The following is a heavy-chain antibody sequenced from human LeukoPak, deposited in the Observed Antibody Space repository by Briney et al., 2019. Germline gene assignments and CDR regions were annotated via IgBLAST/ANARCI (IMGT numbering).Heavy chain of an antibody. CDR1: GGSFSGYY. Sequence: DPSETLSLTCAVYGGSFSGYYWSWIRQPPGKGLEWIGEINHSGSTNYNPSLKSRVTISVDTSKNQFSLKLSSVTAADTAVYYCAREEYYDFWSGYLTYNWFDPWGQGTLVTVSS. D-gene: IGHD3-3*01. CDR2: INHSGST. CDR3: AREEYYDFWSGYLTYNWFDP. V-gene: IGHV4-34*01. J-gene: IGHJ5*02.